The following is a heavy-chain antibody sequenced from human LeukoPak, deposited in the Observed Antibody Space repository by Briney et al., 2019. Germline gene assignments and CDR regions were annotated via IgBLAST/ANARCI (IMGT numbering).Heavy chain of an antibody. CDR3: ARGGWSLDY. CDR2: IYFSGST. D-gene: IGHD2-21*01. Sequence: PSETLSLTRIVSGGSMSSYYWSWIRQPPGKGLEWIGYIYFSGSTNYNPSLKSRLTKSADTSRNQFPLKLSSAAAADTAVYYCARGGWSLDYWGQGTLVTVS. J-gene: IGHJ4*02. V-gene: IGHV4-59*01. CDR1: GGSMSSYY.